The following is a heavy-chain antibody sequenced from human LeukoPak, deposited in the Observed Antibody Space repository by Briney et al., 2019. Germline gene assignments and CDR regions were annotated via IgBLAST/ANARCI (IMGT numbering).Heavy chain of an antibody. V-gene: IGHV3-7*03. J-gene: IGHJ4*02. CDR1: GFTFSSYW. CDR2: IKQDGSEK. CDR3: ANSLAYCGGDCYPALDY. D-gene: IGHD2-21*02. Sequence: GGSLRLSCAASGFTFSSYWMSWVRQAPGKGLEWVANIKQDGSEKYYVDSVKGRFTISRDNSKNTLYLQMNSLRAEDTAVYYCANSLAYCGGDCYPALDYWGQGTLVTVSS.